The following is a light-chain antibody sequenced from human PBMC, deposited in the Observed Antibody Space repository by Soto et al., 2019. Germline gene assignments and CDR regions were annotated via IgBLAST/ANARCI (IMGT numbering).Light chain of an antibody. CDR2: DND. V-gene: IGLV1-51*01. J-gene: IGLJ2*01. CDR1: NSNIGSNS. CDR3: GTWDSSLDAGV. Sequence: QSVLTQPPSVSAALGQKVTISCSGSNSNIGSNSVSWYQQLPGTAPKLLIYDNDKRPSEIPDRFSGSRSGTSATLGIAGLQTGDEADYYCGTWDSSLDAGVFGGGTKLTVL.